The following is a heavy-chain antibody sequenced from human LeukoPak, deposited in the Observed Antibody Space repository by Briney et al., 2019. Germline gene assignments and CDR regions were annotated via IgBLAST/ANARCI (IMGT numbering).Heavy chain of an antibody. D-gene: IGHD3-22*01. CDR3: VRGPDYYYDSSGSFDY. J-gene: IGHJ4*01. CDR1: GFTFSDHY. CDR2: ISNSANTI. V-gene: IGHV3-11*04. Sequence: GGSLRLSCAVSGFTFSDHYFAWTRQAPGKGLEWISYISNSANTIYYADSARGRFTISRDNAKNSLFLQMNSLRVEDTAVYYCVRGPDYYYDSSGSFDYWGHGTLVAVSS.